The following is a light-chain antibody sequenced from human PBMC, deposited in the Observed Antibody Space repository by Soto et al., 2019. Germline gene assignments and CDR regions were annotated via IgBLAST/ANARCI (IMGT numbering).Light chain of an antibody. Sequence: QSVLTQPPSVSGAPGQRVTISCTGSRSNIGAGYDVHWYQQLPGTAPKLLIYGNTNRPSGVPDRFSGSKSGGSASLAITGLQAEDEADYYCQSYDSSLSGWVFGGGTQLTVL. V-gene: IGLV1-40*01. CDR2: GNT. J-gene: IGLJ2*01. CDR1: RSNIGAGYD. CDR3: QSYDSSLSGWV.